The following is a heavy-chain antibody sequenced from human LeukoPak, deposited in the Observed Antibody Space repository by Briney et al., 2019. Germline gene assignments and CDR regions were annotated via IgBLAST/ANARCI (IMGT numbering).Heavy chain of an antibody. Sequence: ASVKVSCKASGGTFSSYAISWVRQAPGQGLEWMGGIIPIFGTANYARKFQGRVTITADESTSTAYMELSSLRSEDTAVYYCARAGIAAAGTSSWFDPWGQGTLVTVSS. CDR2: IIPIFGTA. J-gene: IGHJ5*02. D-gene: IGHD6-13*01. CDR3: ARAGIAAAGTSSWFDP. CDR1: GGTFSSYA. V-gene: IGHV1-69*01.